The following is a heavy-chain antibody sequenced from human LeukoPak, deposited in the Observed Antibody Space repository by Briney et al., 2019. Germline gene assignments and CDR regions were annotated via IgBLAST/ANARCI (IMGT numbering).Heavy chain of an antibody. V-gene: IGHV4-39*01. CDR1: GGSISSSSYY. CDR2: IYYSGST. D-gene: IGHD1-26*01. J-gene: IGHJ4*02. CDR3: ARHGRWELRYYFVY. Sequence: PSETLSLTCTVSGGSISSSSYYWGWIRQPPGKGLEWIGSIYYSGSTYYNPSLKSRVTISVDTSKNQFSLKLSSVTAADTAVYYCARHGRWELRYYFVYWGQGTLVTVSS.